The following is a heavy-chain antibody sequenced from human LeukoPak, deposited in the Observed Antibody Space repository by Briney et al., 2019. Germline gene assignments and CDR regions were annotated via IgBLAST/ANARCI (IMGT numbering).Heavy chain of an antibody. CDR3: ARGKLVSTFDY. V-gene: IGHV4-4*09. CDR1: GGSISSYY. J-gene: IGHJ4*02. CDR2: IYTSGST. D-gene: IGHD6-6*01. Sequence: SETLSLTCTVSGGSISSYYWSWIRQPPGKGLEWIGYIYTSGSTNYNPSLKSRVTISVDTSKNQFSLKLSSVTAADTAVYYCARGKLVSTFDYWGQGTLVTVSS.